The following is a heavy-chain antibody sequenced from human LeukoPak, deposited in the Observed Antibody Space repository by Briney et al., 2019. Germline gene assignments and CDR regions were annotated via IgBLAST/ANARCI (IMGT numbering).Heavy chain of an antibody. D-gene: IGHD4-17*01. CDR3: ARSYGDYDNAFDI. V-gene: IGHV3-64*01. Sequence: GGPQRLSCAPSGFTFSRYPMHWVRHAPGKGLEYVSAISSNGGSTYYANSVKGRFTISRDNSKNTLYLQMGSLRAEDMAVYYCARSYGDYDNAFDIWGQGTMVTVSS. CDR1: GFTFSRYP. CDR2: ISSNGGST. J-gene: IGHJ3*02.